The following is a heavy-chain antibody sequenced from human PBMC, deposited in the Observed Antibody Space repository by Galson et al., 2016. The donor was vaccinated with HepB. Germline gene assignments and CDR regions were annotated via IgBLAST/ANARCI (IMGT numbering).Heavy chain of an antibody. J-gene: IGHJ1*01. CDR1: GFSVKNNY. CDR3: ARGEWPKYFHH. CDR2: IYKGGST. V-gene: IGHV3-53*01. Sequence: SLRLSCAASGFSVKNNYMTWVRQAPGKGLEWVSVIYKGGSTYYGDSVKGRFTIFRDSSRNTVFLQMNSLRAEDTAVYYCARGEWPKYFHHWGQGTLVTVSS. D-gene: IGHD2-8*01.